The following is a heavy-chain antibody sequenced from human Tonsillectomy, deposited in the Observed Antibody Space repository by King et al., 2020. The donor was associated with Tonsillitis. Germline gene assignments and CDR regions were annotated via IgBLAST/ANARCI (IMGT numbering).Heavy chain of an antibody. Sequence: VQLQESGPGLVKPSETLSLTCTVSGGSISSDYWSWIRLTPGRGLEWIGYIYYSGNTKYNPSLTSRVTISADSSKNQFSLKLSSVTAADTAVYYCARSELLGTTTFDYWAQGTLVTVSS. CDR1: GGSISSDY. J-gene: IGHJ4*02. V-gene: IGHV4-59*13. D-gene: IGHD1-26*01. CDR2: IYYSGNT. CDR3: ARSELLGTTTFDY.